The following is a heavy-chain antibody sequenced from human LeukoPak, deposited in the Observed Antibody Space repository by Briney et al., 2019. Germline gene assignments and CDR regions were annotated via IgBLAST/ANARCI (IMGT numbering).Heavy chain of an antibody. D-gene: IGHD6-13*01. Sequence: GGSLRLSCAASGFTFSNYWMHWVRQAPGKGLVWVSRINSDGINTSYADSVKGRFTISRDNAKNSLYLQMNSLRAEDTAVYYCTREGRQQLVRGAFDIWGQGTMVTVSS. CDR3: TREGRQQLVRGAFDI. CDR2: INSDGINT. V-gene: IGHV3-74*01. J-gene: IGHJ3*02. CDR1: GFTFSNYW.